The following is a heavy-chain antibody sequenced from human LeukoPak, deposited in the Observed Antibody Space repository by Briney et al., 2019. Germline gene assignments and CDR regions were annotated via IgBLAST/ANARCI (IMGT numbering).Heavy chain of an antibody. CDR1: GFTFSSYA. J-gene: IGHJ4*02. CDR3: AKDRRSGYRFDY. D-gene: IGHD3-3*01. CDR2: ISGSGGST. Sequence: AGGSLRLSCAASGFTFSSYAMSWVRQAPGKGLEWVSAISGSGGSTYYADSVKGRFTISRDNSKNTLYLQMNSLRAEDTAVYYCAKDRRSGYRFDYWGQGTLVTVSS. V-gene: IGHV3-23*01.